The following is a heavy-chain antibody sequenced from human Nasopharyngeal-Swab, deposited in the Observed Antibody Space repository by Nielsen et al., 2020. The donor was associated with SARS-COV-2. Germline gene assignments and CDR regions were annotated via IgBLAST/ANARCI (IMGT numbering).Heavy chain of an antibody. CDR3: ARLVLWVDDYYGSGSYADY. D-gene: IGHD3-10*01. J-gene: IGHJ4*02. Sequence: RQAPGKGLEGFGSIYYSGSTYYNPSLKSRVTISVDTSKNQFSLKLSSVTAADTAVYYCARLVLWVDDYYGSGSYADYWGQGTLVTVSS. V-gene: IGHV4-39*01. CDR2: IYYSGST.